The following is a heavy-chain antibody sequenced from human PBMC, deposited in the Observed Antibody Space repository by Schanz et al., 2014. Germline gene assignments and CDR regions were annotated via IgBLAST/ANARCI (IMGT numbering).Heavy chain of an antibody. J-gene: IGHJ4*02. V-gene: IGHV3-64*04. Sequence: VQLVESGGGLVQPGGSLRLSCSASGFTFSIYAMHWVRQAPGKGLEYVSAISHDGYSTYYADSVKGRFTISRDSSKNTLYLQMNSLRAEDTAVYFCAKIERNEDWGQGTLVTVSS. CDR3: AKIERNED. D-gene: IGHD1-1*01. CDR2: ISHDGYST. CDR1: GFTFSIYA.